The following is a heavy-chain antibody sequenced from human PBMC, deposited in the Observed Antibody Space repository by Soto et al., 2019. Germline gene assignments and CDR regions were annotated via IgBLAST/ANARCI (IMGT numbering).Heavy chain of an antibody. D-gene: IGHD6-19*01. CDR2: IYYSGST. Sequence: QLLESGPGLVKPSETLSLTCTVSGGSISSSSYYWGWIRQPPGKGLEWIGSIYYSGSTYYNPSLKSRVTISVDTSKNQFSLKLSSVTAADTAVYYCARRSLIKGSGFDYWGQGTLVTVSS. CDR1: GGSISSSSYY. V-gene: IGHV4-39*01. CDR3: ARRSLIKGSGFDY. J-gene: IGHJ4*02.